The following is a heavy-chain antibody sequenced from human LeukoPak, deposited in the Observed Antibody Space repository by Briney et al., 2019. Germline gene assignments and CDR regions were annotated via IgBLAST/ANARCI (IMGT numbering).Heavy chain of an antibody. CDR3: ARCGCSGGSCYSITPLYYYYGMDV. J-gene: IGHJ6*02. V-gene: IGHV4-4*07. D-gene: IGHD2-15*01. Sequence: SETLSLTCTVSGGSISSYYWSWIRQPAGKGLEWIGRIYTSGSTNYNPSLKSRVTMSVDTSKNQFSLKLSSVTAADTAVYYCARCGCSGGSCYSITPLYYYYGMDVWGQGTTVTVSS. CDR1: GGSISSYY. CDR2: IYTSGST.